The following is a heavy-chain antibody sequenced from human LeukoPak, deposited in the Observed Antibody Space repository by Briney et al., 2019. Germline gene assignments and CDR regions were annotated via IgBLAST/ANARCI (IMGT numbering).Heavy chain of an antibody. CDR1: GFTFSSYA. D-gene: IGHD1-14*01. J-gene: IGHJ5*02. CDR2: ISYDGSNK. V-gene: IGHV3-30*04. CDR3: ARGSSTGTRSLWFDP. Sequence: GGSLRLSCAASGFTFSSYAMHWVRQAPGKGLEWVAVISYDGSNKYYADSVKGRFTISRDNSKDTLYLQMNSLRAEDTAVYYCARGSSTGTRSLWFDPWGQGTLVTVSS.